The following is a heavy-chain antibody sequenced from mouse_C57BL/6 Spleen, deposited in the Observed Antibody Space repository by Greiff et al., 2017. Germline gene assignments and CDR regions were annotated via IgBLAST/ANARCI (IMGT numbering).Heavy chain of an antibody. D-gene: IGHD2-2*01. CDR1: GYTFTSYW. CDR3: ALYYGYDGLAY. J-gene: IGHJ3*01. CDR2: INPNNGGT. V-gene: IGHV1-53*01. Sequence: QVQLQQSGTELVKPGASVKLSCKASGYTFTSYWMHWVKQRPGQGLEWIGNINPNNGGTNYNEKFKSKATLTVDKSSSTAYMQLSSLSSEDSAVYCCALYYGYDGLAYWGQGTLVTVSA.